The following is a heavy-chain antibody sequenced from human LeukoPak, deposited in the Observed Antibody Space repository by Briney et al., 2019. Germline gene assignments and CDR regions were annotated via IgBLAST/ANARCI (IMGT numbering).Heavy chain of an antibody. Sequence: GGSLRLSCAASGFTYSTYGMSWVSQAPGKGLEWVSGISGSGTTTYYADCVKGRFTISRDNSKNTMSLQMNSLRAEDTAVSYCAKFCCYQSLGSNGGLYYWGQGILVTVSS. CDR1: GFTYSTYG. D-gene: IGHD2-2*01. V-gene: IGHV3-23*01. CDR2: ISGSGTTT. CDR3: AKFCCYQSLGSNGGLYY. J-gene: IGHJ4*02.